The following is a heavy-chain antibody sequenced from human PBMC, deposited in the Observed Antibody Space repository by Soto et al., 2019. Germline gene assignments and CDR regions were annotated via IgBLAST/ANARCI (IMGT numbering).Heavy chain of an antibody. D-gene: IGHD3-9*01. CDR3: ARGVLRYFDWPKPKYYYYGMDV. CDR1: GFTFSSYA. Sequence: GGSLRLSCAASGFTFSSYAMHWVRQAPGKGLEWVAVISYDGSNKYYADSVKGRFTISRDNSKNTLYLQMNSLRAEDTAVYYCARGVLRYFDWPKPKYYYYGMDVWGQGTTVTVSS. J-gene: IGHJ6*02. CDR2: ISYDGSNK. V-gene: IGHV3-30-3*01.